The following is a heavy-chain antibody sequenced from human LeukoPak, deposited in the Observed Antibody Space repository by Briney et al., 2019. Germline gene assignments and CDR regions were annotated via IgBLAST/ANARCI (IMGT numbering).Heavy chain of an antibody. D-gene: IGHD6-13*01. CDR3: ARRVRVQPGEEYYYGMDV. V-gene: IGHV1-69*04. CDR2: IIPILGIA. Sequence: ASVKVSCKASGGTFSSYAISWVRQAPGQGLEWMGRIIPILGIANYAQKFQGRVTITADKSTSTAYMELSSLRSEDTAVYYCARRVRVQPGEEYYYGMDVWGQGTTVTVSS. CDR1: GGTFSSYA. J-gene: IGHJ6*02.